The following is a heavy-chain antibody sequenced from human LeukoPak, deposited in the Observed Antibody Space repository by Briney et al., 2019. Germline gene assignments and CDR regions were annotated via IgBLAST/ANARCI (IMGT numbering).Heavy chain of an antibody. D-gene: IGHD2-2*02. V-gene: IGHV4-61*09. CDR1: GGSIYSGSYY. CDR2: IYTTGST. CDR3: ARCTSTSCYNFDY. Sequence: TSQTLSLTCTVSGGSIYSGSYYWNWIRQSAGKGLEWIGHIYTTGSTNCSPSLRSRVTISLDISKNQFSLKLNSVTAADTAVYYCARCTSTSCYNFDYWGQGTLVTVSS. J-gene: IGHJ4*02.